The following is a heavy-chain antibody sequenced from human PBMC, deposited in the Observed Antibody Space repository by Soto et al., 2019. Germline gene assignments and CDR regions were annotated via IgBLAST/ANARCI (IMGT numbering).Heavy chain of an antibody. CDR2: ISASGGST. V-gene: IGHV3-23*01. CDR3: VKGDSGSGGTFSYGMDL. Sequence: EVQLLESGGGLVQPGGSLRLSCAASGFTFNNYAMKWVRQSPGKGLEWVSAISASGGSTYYADSVKGRFTISRDNSKNSLDLQMHTLRAEDTAVYYCVKGDSGSGGTFSYGMDLWGQGTTVTVSS. J-gene: IGHJ6*02. D-gene: IGHD6-19*01. CDR1: GFTFNNYA.